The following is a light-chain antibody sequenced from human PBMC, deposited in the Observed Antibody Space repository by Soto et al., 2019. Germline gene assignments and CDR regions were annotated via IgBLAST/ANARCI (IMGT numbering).Light chain of an antibody. V-gene: IGKV3-20*01. CDR3: HQYTSSPWT. CDR2: GAS. Sequence: EIVLTQSPSTLSLSPGEGATLSCRASQSVSKYLAWFQQKPGQAPRVLIYGASTRATGIPDRFTGSGSGTDFSLTISRLEPEDFAVYYCHQYTSSPWTLGQGTMVDIK. CDR1: QSVSKY. J-gene: IGKJ1*01.